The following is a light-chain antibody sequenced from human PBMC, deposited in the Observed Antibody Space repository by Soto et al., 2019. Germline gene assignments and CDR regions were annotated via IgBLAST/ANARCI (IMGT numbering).Light chain of an antibody. J-gene: IGKJ1*01. V-gene: IGKV3-20*01. CDR3: QQYGSSHPK. Sequence: EIVLTQSPGTLSLSPGERATLSCRASQSVSRNYLVWYQQKPGQAPRLLIYGASGRATGIPDRFSGSGSGTDFTLTISRLEPEDFEVYYCQQYGSSHPKFGQGTKVNIX. CDR2: GAS. CDR1: QSVSRNY.